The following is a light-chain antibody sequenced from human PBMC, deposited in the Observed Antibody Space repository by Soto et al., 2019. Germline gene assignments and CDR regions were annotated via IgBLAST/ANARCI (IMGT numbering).Light chain of an antibody. Sequence: DIQMTQSPSSLSASLEDRVTITCQPSQAITYYLNWYQHKPGKAPTLLIYDATTLEPGVPSRFSGSGSGTHFTLTISSLQPEDVATYYCQQYAHLPPAFGGGTRVQI. CDR3: QQYAHLPPA. J-gene: IGKJ4*01. CDR1: QAITYY. CDR2: DAT. V-gene: IGKV1-33*01.